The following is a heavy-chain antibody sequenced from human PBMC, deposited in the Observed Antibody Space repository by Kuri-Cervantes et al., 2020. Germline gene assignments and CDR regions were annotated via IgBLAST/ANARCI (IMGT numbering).Heavy chain of an antibody. Sequence: GESLKISCAASGFTFSSYAMHWVRQAPGKGLEWVAVISYDGSNKYYADSVKGRFTISRDNSKNTLYLQMNSLRAEDTAVYYCARARWGYYYYYGMDVWGQGTTVTVSS. J-gene: IGHJ6*02. D-gene: IGHD3-16*01. V-gene: IGHV3-30-3*01. CDR1: GFTFSSYA. CDR3: ARARWGYYYYYGMDV. CDR2: ISYDGSNK.